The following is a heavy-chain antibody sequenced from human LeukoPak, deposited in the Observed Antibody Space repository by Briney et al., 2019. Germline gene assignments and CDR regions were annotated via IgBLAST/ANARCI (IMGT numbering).Heavy chain of an antibody. CDR2: IYYSGST. J-gene: IGHJ4*02. CDR3: ARLSYDSSGPLLDY. Sequence: PSETLSLTCTVSGGSISSSSYYWGWIRQPPGKGLEWIGSIYYSGSTNYNPSLKSRVTISVDTSKNQFSLKLSSVTAADTAVYYCARLSYDSSGPLLDYWGQGTLVTVSS. V-gene: IGHV4-39*07. D-gene: IGHD3-22*01. CDR1: GGSISSSSYY.